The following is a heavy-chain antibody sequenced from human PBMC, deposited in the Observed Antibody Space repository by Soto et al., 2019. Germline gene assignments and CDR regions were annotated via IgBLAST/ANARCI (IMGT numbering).Heavy chain of an antibody. V-gene: IGHV3-11*05. CDR2: ISSSTSHT. CDR1: GFAFSDYY. CDR3: ARGRGAAADYFEF. J-gene: IGHJ4*02. Sequence: QVQLVESGGCLVKPGGSLRLSCAVSGFAFSDYYMTWIRQAPGKGLEWVSYISSSTSHTNYADSVKGRFTISRDNAKNSLFLQMISLRAEDTAVYYCARGRGAAADYFEFWGQGTLVTVSS. D-gene: IGHD6-13*01.